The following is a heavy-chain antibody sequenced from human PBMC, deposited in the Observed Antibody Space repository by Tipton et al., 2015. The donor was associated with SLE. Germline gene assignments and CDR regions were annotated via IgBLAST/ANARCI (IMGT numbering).Heavy chain of an antibody. CDR1: GGSISSSSYY. D-gene: IGHD3-3*01. CDR3: ARASSGSDNWFDP. V-gene: IGHV4-39*07. CDR2: IYYSGST. Sequence: TLSLTCTVSGGSISSSSYYWGWIRQPPGEGLEWIGSIYYSGSTYYNPSLKSRVTISVDTSKNQFSLKLSSVTAADTAVYYCARASSGSDNWFDPWGQGTLVTVSS. J-gene: IGHJ5*02.